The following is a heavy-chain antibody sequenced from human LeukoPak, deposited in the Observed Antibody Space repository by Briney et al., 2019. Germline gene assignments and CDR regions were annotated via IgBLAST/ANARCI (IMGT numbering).Heavy chain of an antibody. CDR2: IWYDGSNK. V-gene: IGHV3-33*01. Sequence: QPGRSLRLSCAASGFTFSSYGMHWVRQAPGKGLEWVAVIWYDGSNKYYADSVKGRFTISRDYSKNTLYLQMNSLRAEDTAVYYCARAVVDSYGYSLDYWGQGTLVTVSS. CDR1: GFTFSSYG. CDR3: ARAVVDSYGYSLDY. J-gene: IGHJ4*02. D-gene: IGHD5-18*01.